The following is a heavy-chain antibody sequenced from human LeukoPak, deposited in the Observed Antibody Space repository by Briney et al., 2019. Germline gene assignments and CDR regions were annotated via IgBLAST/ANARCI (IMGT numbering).Heavy chain of an antibody. CDR1: GYTCTSCG. V-gene: IGHV1-18*01. CDR2: ISAYNGNT. J-gene: IGHJ4*02. CDR3: ARGGDSSGWYVFDY. Sequence: ASVKVSCKASGYTCTSCGISWVRQAPGQGLEWMGWISAYNGNTNYAQKLQGRVTMTTDTSTSTAYMDLRSLRSDDTAVYYCARGGDSSGWYVFDYWGQGTLVTVSS. D-gene: IGHD6-19*01.